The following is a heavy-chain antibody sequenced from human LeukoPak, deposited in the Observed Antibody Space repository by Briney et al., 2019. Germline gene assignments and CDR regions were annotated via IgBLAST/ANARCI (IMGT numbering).Heavy chain of an antibody. Sequence: SETLSLTCTVSGASISNYQWSWIRQTAGKRLEWIGHIDSSGGTYYNPSLKSGVTMSVDTSKNQVFVKLTSVTAADTAVYYCVRDGYSTAWGYYSDSWGRGILVTVSS. CDR2: IDSSGGT. D-gene: IGHD4-11*01. CDR1: GASISNYQ. CDR3: VRDGYSTAWGYYSDS. J-gene: IGHJ4*02. V-gene: IGHV4-4*07.